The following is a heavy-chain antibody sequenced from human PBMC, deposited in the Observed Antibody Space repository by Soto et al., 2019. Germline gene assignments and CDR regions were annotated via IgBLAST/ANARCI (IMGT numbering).Heavy chain of an antibody. CDR2: IDPSDSYT. CDR3: ARQRARNYYYYYGMDV. CDR1: GYSFTSYW. J-gene: IGHJ6*02. V-gene: IGHV5-10-1*01. Sequence: PGESLKISCKGSGYSFTSYWISWVRQMPGKGLEWMGRIDPSDSYTNYSPSFQGHVTISADKSTSTAYLQWSSPKASDTAMYYCARQRARNYYYYYGMDVWGQGTTVTVSS.